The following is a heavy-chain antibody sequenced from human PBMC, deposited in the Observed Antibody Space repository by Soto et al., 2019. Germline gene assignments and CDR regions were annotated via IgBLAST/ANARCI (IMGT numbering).Heavy chain of an antibody. Sequence: PGGSLRLSCAASGFTFSSYSMNWVRQAPGKGLEWVSSISSSSSYIYYADSVKGRFTISRDNAKNSLYLQMNGLRAEDTAVYYCARRPDDYGDYKFDYWGQGTLVTASS. CDR3: ARRPDDYGDYKFDY. J-gene: IGHJ4*02. D-gene: IGHD4-17*01. CDR1: GFTFSSYS. V-gene: IGHV3-21*01. CDR2: ISSSSSYI.